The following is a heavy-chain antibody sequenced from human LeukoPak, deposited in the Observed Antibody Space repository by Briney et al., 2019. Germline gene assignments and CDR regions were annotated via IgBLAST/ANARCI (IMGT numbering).Heavy chain of an antibody. D-gene: IGHD2-2*01. J-gene: IGHJ4*02. Sequence: GGSLRLSCAASGFTFSYYWMHWVRQAPGKGLVWVSRINTDGTSTSYADSVKGRFTISRDNAKNTLYLQMNSLRAEDTAVYYCASLWDCSSTSCHVWGQGTLVTVSS. CDR3: ASLWDCSSTSCHV. CDR2: INTDGTST. V-gene: IGHV3-74*01. CDR1: GFTFSYYW.